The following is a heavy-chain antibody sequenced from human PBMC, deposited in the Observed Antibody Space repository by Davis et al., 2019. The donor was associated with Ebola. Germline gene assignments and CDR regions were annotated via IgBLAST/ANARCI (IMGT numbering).Heavy chain of an antibody. CDR2: IRSKAYGGTT. CDR1: GFTFGDYA. CDR3: TRDPFIVGATTDFDY. J-gene: IGHJ4*02. Sequence: PGGSLRLSCTASGFTFGDYAMSWFRQAPGKGLEWVGFIRSKAYGGTTEYAASVKGRFTISRDDSKSIAYLQMNSLKTEDTAVYYCTRDPFIVGATTDFDYWGQGTLVTVSS. V-gene: IGHV3-49*03. D-gene: IGHD1-26*01.